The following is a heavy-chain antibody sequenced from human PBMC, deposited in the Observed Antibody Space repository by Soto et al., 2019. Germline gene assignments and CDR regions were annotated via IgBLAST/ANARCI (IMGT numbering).Heavy chain of an antibody. J-gene: IGHJ3*02. CDR1: GFTFDDYA. CDR2: LSWNSVAI. V-gene: IGHV3-9*01. Sequence: GGSMRLSCAASGFTFDDYAVHWVRQAPGKGLEWVSGLSWNSVAIGYADSVKGRFTISRDNAKNSLYLQMNSLRAEDTALYYCAKDSYRSRFNNAFERWGQGAMVTV. CDR3: AKDSYRSRFNNAFER. D-gene: IGHD6-13*01.